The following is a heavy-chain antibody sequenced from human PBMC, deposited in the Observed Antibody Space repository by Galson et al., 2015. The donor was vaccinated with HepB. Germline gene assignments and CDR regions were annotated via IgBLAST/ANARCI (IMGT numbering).Heavy chain of an antibody. Sequence: SVKVSCKASGGTFSSYAISWVRQAPGQGLEWMGRIIPILGIANYAQKFQGRVTITADKSTSTAYMELSSLRSEDTAVYYCASWVTTKFYFDYWGQGTLVTVSS. D-gene: IGHD4-17*01. CDR3: ASWVTTKFYFDY. CDR2: IIPILGIA. V-gene: IGHV1-69*04. J-gene: IGHJ4*02. CDR1: GGTFSSYA.